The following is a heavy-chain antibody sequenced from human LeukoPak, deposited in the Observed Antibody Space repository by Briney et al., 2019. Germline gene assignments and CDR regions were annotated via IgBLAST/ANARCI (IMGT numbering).Heavy chain of an antibody. CDR2: ISGSGDNT. CDR3: AKGYYYDSSGYPLYYGMDV. CDR1: GFTFSSYA. Sequence: GGSLRLSCAASGFTFSSYAMSWVRQAPGKGLEWVSGISGSGDNTYYADSVKGRFTISRDNSKNTLYVQVNSLRAEDTAVYYCAKGYYYDSSGYPLYYGMDVWGQGTTVTVSS. D-gene: IGHD3-22*01. V-gene: IGHV3-23*01. J-gene: IGHJ6*02.